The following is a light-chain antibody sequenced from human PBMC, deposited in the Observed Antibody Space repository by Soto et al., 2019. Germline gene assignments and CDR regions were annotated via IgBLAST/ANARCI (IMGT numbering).Light chain of an antibody. Sequence: QPVLTQPPSASGTPGQGVPISCSGITSNIGSNTVNWYQQLPGTAPKLPIYNNNQRPSGVPDRFSGSKSGTSASLAIGGLQSEDEADYYCAAWDDSLNGYVFGTGTKVTVL. CDR2: NNN. CDR1: TSNIGSNT. V-gene: IGLV1-44*01. CDR3: AAWDDSLNGYV. J-gene: IGLJ1*01.